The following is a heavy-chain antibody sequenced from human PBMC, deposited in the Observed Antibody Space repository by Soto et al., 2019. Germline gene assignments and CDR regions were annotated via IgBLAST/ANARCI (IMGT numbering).Heavy chain of an antibody. CDR2: IIPIFGTA. J-gene: IGHJ6*02. CDR3: ARVEGYCSSTSCYMHTWGYGMDV. V-gene: IGHV1-69*13. CDR1: GGTFSSYA. D-gene: IGHD2-2*02. Sequence: SVKVSCKASGGTFSSYAISWVRQAPGQGLEWMGGIIPIFGTANYAQKFQGRVTITADESTSTAYMELSSLRSEDTAVYYCARVEGYCSSTSCYMHTWGYGMDVWGQGTTVTVSS.